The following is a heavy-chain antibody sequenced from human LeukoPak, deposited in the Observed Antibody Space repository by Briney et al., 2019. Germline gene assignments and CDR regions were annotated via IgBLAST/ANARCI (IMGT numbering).Heavy chain of an antibody. J-gene: IGHJ4*02. Sequence: GGSLRLSCAASGFTFDDYAMHWVRQAPGKGLEWVSGISWNSGSIVYADSVKGRFTISRDNAKNSLYLQMNSLRAEDTALYYCAKAGSVFWSGYSDYWGQGTLVTVSS. CDR2: ISWNSGSI. D-gene: IGHD3-3*01. CDR1: GFTFDDYA. CDR3: AKAGSVFWSGYSDY. V-gene: IGHV3-9*01.